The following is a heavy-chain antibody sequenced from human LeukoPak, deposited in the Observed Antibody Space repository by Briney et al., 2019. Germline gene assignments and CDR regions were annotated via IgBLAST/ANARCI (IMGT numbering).Heavy chain of an antibody. V-gene: IGHV3-23*01. CDR3: AKGSGINHYHWIDP. CDR1: EFTFSNYA. Sequence: GGSLRLSCAASEFTFSNYAMNWVRQAPGKGLEWASGISGGGGSTYYADSVKGRFTISRDNSKNTLYLQMDSLRAEDTALYYCAKGSGINHYHWIDPWGQGTLVTVSS. CDR2: ISGGGGST. D-gene: IGHD1-14*01. J-gene: IGHJ5*02.